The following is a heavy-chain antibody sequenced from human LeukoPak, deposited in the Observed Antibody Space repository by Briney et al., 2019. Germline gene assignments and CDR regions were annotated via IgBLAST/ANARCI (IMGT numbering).Heavy chain of an antibody. Sequence: GGSLRLSCAASGLTFNDYYMSWIRQAPGKGLEWVSYISSRGRTIYYADSVKGRFTISRDNGENSLYLRMNSLRVEDTALYYCARGSDWNAFDSWGQGTVVTVSS. V-gene: IGHV3-11*01. CDR3: ARGSDWNAFDS. CDR1: GLTFNDYY. D-gene: IGHD3/OR15-3a*01. CDR2: ISSRGRTI. J-gene: IGHJ3*02.